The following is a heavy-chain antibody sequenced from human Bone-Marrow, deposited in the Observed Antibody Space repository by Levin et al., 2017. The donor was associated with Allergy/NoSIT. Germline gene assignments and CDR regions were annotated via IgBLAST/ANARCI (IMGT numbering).Heavy chain of an antibody. CDR2: INQDGSVK. CDR3: VTIGRGASGSSR. CDR1: GFSFDSYY. J-gene: IGHJ4*02. Sequence: GGSLRLSCVASGFSFDSYYMAWVRQAPEKGLEWVANINQDGSVKNYVDSMKGRFTISRDNTKNSVELHMNSLRPEDTAIYYCVTIGRGASGSSRWGQGTLVTVSS. V-gene: IGHV3-7*03. D-gene: IGHD6-19*01.